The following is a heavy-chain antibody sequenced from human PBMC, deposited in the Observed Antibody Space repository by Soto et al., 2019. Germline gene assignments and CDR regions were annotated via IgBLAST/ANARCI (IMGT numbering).Heavy chain of an antibody. J-gene: IGHJ5*02. CDR2: IYYSGST. V-gene: IGHV4-30-4*01. CDR3: ARVVREKEPTVWFDP. Sequence: PSETLSLTCTVSGASISSGDYYWSWIRQPPGKGLEWIGYIYYSGSTYYNPSLKSRVSISIDMSENQFSLNLSSVTAADTAVYYCARVVREKEPTVWFDPWGQGTLVTVSS. CDR1: GASISSGDYY. D-gene: IGHD3-10*01.